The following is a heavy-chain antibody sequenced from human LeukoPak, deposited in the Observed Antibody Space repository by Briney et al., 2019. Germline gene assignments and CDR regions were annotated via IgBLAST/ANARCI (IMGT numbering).Heavy chain of an antibody. CDR3: ARGYGDYEVTDY. D-gene: IGHD4-17*01. CDR1: GFTFSNYY. V-gene: IGHV3-11*04. CDR2: ISTSGSTI. Sequence: GGSLRLSCAASGFTFSNYYMSWIRQAPEKGLECISYISTSGSTIYYADSVKGRFTISRDNAKNSLYLQMNSLRAEDTAVYYCARGYGDYEVTDYWGQGTLVTVSS. J-gene: IGHJ4*02.